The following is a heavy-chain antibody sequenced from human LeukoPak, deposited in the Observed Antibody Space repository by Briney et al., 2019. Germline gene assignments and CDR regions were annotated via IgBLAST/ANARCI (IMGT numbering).Heavy chain of an antibody. J-gene: IGHJ3*02. CDR3: ASQLWFGELPDAFDI. CDR1: GGSINGYY. V-gene: IGHV4-4*07. CDR2: VYNSESI. D-gene: IGHD3-10*01. Sequence: SETLSLTCTVSGGSINGYYWSWIRQPAGKGLEWIGRVYNSESINYNPSLKSRVTMSIDTSKNQFSLKLNSVTAADTAVYYCASQLWFGELPDAFDIWGQGTMVTVSS.